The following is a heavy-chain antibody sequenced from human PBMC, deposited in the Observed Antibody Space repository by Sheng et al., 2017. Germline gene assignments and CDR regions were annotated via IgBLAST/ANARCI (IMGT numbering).Heavy chain of an antibody. CDR2: ISGAGTST. V-gene: IGHV3-23*04. J-gene: IGHJ4*03. CDR3: AKVGLHCGHDFLCYFDF. CDR1: GFTFRSNV. Sequence: EVQLVESGGGLVQPGGSLRLSCAASGFTFRSNVMTWVRQIPGKGLEWVSLISGAGTSTFYADSVKGRFTISRYNSKNTVYMQLNSLRVEDTAIYYCAKVGLHCGHDFLCYFDFWG. D-gene: IGHD5-12*01.